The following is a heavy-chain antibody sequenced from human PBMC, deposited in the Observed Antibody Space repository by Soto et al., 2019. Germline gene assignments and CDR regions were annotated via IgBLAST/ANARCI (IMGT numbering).Heavy chain of an antibody. V-gene: IGHV4-34*01. CDR2: ITFRGVT. D-gene: IGHD3-9*01. J-gene: IGHJ5*02. CDR3: ARKLEASIRHVEWFSYKWFDP. CDR1: GDSLSGYA. Sequence: SETLSLTCDVHGDSLSGYAWSWIRQPPGKGLEWIGEITFRGVTNYHPSLKSRLSMSVDTSKNRISLNVSSVTAADTALYFCARKLEASIRHVEWFSYKWFDPWGPGTLVTAPQ.